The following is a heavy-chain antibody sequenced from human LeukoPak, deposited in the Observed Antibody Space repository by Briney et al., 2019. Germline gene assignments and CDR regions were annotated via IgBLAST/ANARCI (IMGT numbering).Heavy chain of an antibody. D-gene: IGHD3-22*01. J-gene: IGHJ4*02. CDR2: ITGSSSTI. V-gene: IGHV3-48*01. CDR1: GFTFSSYS. Sequence: GGSLRLSCAASGFTFSSYSMNWVRQPPGKGLEWISYITGSSSTIYYAASVKGRFTISRDNAKNSLYLQMNSLRAEDTAVYYCARPLRSSGYHCFDYWGQGTLVTVSS. CDR3: ARPLRSSGYHCFDY.